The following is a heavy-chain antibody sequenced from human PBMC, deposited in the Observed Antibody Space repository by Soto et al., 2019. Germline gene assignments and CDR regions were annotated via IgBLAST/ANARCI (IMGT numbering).Heavy chain of an antibody. D-gene: IGHD3-10*01. J-gene: IGHJ5*02. CDR2: IKQSGSDR. Sequence: EVQLVESGGGLVQPGGSLRLSCAASGFTFSSYWMSWVRQAPGKGLEWVAHIKQSGSDRYYVDSVRGRFTISRDNAKNSLYLQMNSLRVEDTAMDYGASVKSWAVSPWGQGTLVTVSS. CDR3: ASVKSWAVSP. V-gene: IGHV3-7*01. CDR1: GFTFSSYW.